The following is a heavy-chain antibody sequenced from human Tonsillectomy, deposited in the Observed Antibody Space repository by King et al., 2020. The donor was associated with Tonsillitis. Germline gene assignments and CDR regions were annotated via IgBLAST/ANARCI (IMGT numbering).Heavy chain of an antibody. CDR1: GYTFTGYY. CDR3: ERARARRGYSYPCDWFDP. D-gene: IGHD5-18*01. CDR2: INPNSVGT. V-gene: IGHV1-2*02. Sequence: VQLVQSGAEVKKPGASVKVSCKASGYTFTGYYIHWVRQAPGQGLEWMGWINPNSVGTNYAQKFQGRVTMTRDTSITTDYMELRRLRSDDTAVYYCERARARRGYSYPCDWFDPWGQGTLVTVSS. J-gene: IGHJ5*02.